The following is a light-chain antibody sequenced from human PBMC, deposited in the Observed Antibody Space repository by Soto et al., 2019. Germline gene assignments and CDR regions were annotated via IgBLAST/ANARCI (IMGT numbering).Light chain of an antibody. J-gene: IGKJ1*01. CDR2: ASS. CDR3: QQYGSSPT. CDR1: QGISNY. Sequence: DIQMTQSPSSLSASVGDKVTITCRASQGISNYLAWYQHKPGKAPKLLIHASSTLQSGVPFRFSGSGSGTDFTLTISSLQPEDFAVYYCQQYGSSPTFGQGTKVDIK. V-gene: IGKV1-27*01.